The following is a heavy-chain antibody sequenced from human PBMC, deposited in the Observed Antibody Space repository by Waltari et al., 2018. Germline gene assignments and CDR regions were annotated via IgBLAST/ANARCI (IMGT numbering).Heavy chain of an antibody. CDR1: GFTLGNYG. CDR3: AREFSRICFHALDG. CDR2: IKYDGSIK. V-gene: IGHV3-33*05. J-gene: IGHJ6*02. Sequence: QVQVVESGGGVVQPGGSLRLSCAASGFTLGNYGRHWVRQAPGKGLEWVAVIKYDGSIKNYADAVKGRFTISRENSKHTLYLEMNSLRAEDTAVYYCAREFSRICFHALDGWGQGTAATVSS. D-gene: IGHD3-3*02.